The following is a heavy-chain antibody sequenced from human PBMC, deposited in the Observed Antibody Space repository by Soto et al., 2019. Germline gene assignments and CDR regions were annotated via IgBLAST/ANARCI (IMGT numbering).Heavy chain of an antibody. D-gene: IGHD3-22*01. CDR3: ASREEDITMIVVDETYYYGMDV. CDR2: IIPIFGTA. Sequence: SVKVSCKASGGTFSSYAISWVRQAPGQGLEWMGGIIPIFGTANYAQKFQGRVTITADESTSTAYMELSSLRSEDTAVYYCASREEDITMIVVDETYYYGMDVWGQGTKVTVSS. V-gene: IGHV1-69*13. J-gene: IGHJ6*02. CDR1: GGTFSSYA.